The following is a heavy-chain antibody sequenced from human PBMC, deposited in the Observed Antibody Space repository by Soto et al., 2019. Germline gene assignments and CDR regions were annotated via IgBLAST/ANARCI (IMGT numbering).Heavy chain of an antibody. Sequence: SETLSLTCTVSGGSISSYYWSWIRQPPGKGLEWIGYIYYSGSTNYNPSLKSRVTISVDTSKNQFSLKLSSVTAADTAVYYCARVNYYDSSGYFDPWGQGTLVTVSS. CDR3: ARVNYYDSSGYFDP. D-gene: IGHD3-22*01. CDR2: IYYSGST. V-gene: IGHV4-59*01. CDR1: GGSISSYY. J-gene: IGHJ5*02.